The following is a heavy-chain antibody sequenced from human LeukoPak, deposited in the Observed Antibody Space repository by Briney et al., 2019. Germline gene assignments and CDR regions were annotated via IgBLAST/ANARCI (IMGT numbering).Heavy chain of an antibody. CDR3: ARVVGEEGVTTMHFDY. Sequence: GGSPRLSCAASGFTFSSYAMHWVRQAPGKGLEWVAVISYDGSNKYYADSVKGRFTISRDNSKNTLYLQMNSLRAEDTAVYYCARVVGEEGVTTMHFDYWGQGTLVTVSS. CDR1: GFTFSSYA. V-gene: IGHV3-30-3*01. D-gene: IGHD3-22*01. J-gene: IGHJ4*02. CDR2: ISYDGSNK.